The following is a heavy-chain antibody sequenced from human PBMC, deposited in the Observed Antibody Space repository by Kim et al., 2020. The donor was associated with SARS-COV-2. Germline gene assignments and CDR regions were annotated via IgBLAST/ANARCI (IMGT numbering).Heavy chain of an antibody. CDR3: ARDTIGMEEFDY. Sequence: GGSLRLSCEASGFIFSSYEMMWVRQAPGQGLEWVSFISTSGSLTRYADSVRGRFTISRDDTKNFLYLQMNNLRVEDTATYYCARDTIGMEEFDYWGRGVVVTVSS. CDR2: ISTSGSLT. D-gene: IGHD3-16*01. J-gene: IGHJ4*02. V-gene: IGHV3-48*03. CDR1: GFIFSSYE.